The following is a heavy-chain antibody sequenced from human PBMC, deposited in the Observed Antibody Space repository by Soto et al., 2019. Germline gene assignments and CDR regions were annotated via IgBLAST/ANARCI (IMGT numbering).Heavy chain of an antibody. CDR2: ISGSGGST. V-gene: IGHV3-23*01. J-gene: IGHJ5*02. Sequence: PGGSLRLSCAASGFTFSSYAMSWVRQAPEKGLEWVSAISGSGGSTYYADSVKGRFTISRDNSKNTLCLQMNSLRAEDTAVYYCANSMITFGGVTKFDPWGQGTLVTVSS. CDR3: ANSMITFGGVTKFDP. D-gene: IGHD3-16*01. CDR1: GFTFSSYA.